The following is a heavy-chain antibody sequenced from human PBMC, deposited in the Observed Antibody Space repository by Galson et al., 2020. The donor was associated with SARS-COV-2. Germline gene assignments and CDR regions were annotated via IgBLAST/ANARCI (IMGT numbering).Heavy chain of an antibody. D-gene: IGHD6-19*01. V-gene: IGHV3-23*01. J-gene: IGHJ5*02. CDR3: VRPGLTVAYTRWFDP. CDR2: IDSGTGGT. Sequence: GGSLRLSCAASGFTFRSYAMSWFRQAPGKGLEWVSAIDSGTGGTHYADSVKGRFTISRDDSQNMMYLQMNNLRADDSAIYYCVRPGLTVAYTRWFDPWGQGARVTVSP. CDR1: GFTFRSYA.